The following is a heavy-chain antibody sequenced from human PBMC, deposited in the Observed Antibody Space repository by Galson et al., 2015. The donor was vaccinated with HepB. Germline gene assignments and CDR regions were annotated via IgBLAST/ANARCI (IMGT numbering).Heavy chain of an antibody. CDR2: ISSSSTI. J-gene: IGHJ6*02. V-gene: IGHV3-48*02. CDR3: AREALRYSARQDGMDV. D-gene: IGHD3-9*01. CDR1: GFTFSSYS. Sequence: SLRLSCAASGFTFSSYSMNWVRQAPGKGLEWVSYISSSSTIYYADSVKGRFTISRDNAKNSLYLQMNSLRDEDTAVYSCAREALRYSARQDGMDVWGHGTTVTVSS.